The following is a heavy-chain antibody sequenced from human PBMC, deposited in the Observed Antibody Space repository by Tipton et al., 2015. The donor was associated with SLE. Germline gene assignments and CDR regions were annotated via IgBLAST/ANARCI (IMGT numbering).Heavy chain of an antibody. CDR1: GGSFSGYY. Sequence: TLSLTCAVYGGSFSGYYWSWIRQPPGKGLEWIGEINHSESTNYNPSLKSRVTISVDTSKNQFSLKLSSVTAADTAVYYCARGDGYNFDYWGQGTLVTVSS. CDR2: INHSEST. D-gene: IGHD5-24*01. J-gene: IGHJ4*02. V-gene: IGHV4-34*01. CDR3: ARGDGYNFDY.